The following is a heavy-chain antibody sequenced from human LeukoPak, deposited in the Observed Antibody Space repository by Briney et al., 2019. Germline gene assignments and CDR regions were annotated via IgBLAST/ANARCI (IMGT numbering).Heavy chain of an antibody. D-gene: IGHD1-26*01. V-gene: IGHV4-39*01. CDR1: GGSISSSSYY. CDR2: IYYSGST. Sequence: PSETLSLTCTVSGGSISSSSYYWGWIRQPPGKGLEWIGNIYYSGSTYYNPSLKSRVTISVDTSRNQFSLKLSSVTAADTAVYYCARLPGGSYDFDYWGQGTLVTVSS. J-gene: IGHJ4*02. CDR3: ARLPGGSYDFDY.